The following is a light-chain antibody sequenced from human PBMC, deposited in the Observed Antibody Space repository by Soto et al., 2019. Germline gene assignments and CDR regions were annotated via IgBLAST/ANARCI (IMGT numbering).Light chain of an antibody. J-gene: IGKJ1*01. CDR2: RAS. CDR1: QNIYSY. CDR3: QQYQNSRT. V-gene: IGKV3-15*01. Sequence: EIVMTQCPPILSVSPGEKATFSCGASQNIYSYIAWYQQRPGQAPSLLIYRASTRATGVPARFSGSGSGTEITLTISSLQSEDFAFYSSQQYQNSRTFGQGTKVDIK.